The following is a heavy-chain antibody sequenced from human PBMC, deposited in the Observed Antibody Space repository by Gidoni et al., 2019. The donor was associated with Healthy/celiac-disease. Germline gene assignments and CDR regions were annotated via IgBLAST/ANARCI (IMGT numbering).Heavy chain of an antibody. J-gene: IGHJ4*02. CDR1: GFTFSSYA. D-gene: IGHD6-25*01. CDR2: ISSNGGNT. Sequence: VQLVDSGGGLVQPGGSLRLSFSVSGFTFSSYAMHWVRQAPGKGLEYVSAISSNGGNTYYADSVKGRFTISRDNSKNTLYLQMSSLRAEDTAVYYCVKKVVGGYDYWGQGTLVTVSS. CDR3: VKKVVGGYDY. V-gene: IGHV3-64D*06.